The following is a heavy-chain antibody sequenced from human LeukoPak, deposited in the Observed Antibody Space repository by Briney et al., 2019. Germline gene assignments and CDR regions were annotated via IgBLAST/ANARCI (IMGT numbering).Heavy chain of an antibody. CDR3: AREGGATTYYFDY. Sequence: SETLSLTCTVPGGSISSYYWCWIWQPAGKGLEWIGRIYTIGSTNYNPSLKSRVTISVDKSKNQFSLKLSSVTAADTGVYYCAREGGATTYYFDYWGQGTLVTVSS. J-gene: IGHJ4*02. V-gene: IGHV4-4*07. CDR1: GGSISSYY. CDR2: IYTIGST. D-gene: IGHD1-26*01.